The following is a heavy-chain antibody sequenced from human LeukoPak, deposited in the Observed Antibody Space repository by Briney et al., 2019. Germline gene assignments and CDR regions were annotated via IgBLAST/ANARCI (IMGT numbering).Heavy chain of an antibody. Sequence: PGGSLRLSCTTSGFIFSGYWMHWVRQAPGKGLVWVSRIKSDGSSTTYADSVKGRFTISRDNAGNTLYLQMNSLRAEDTAVYYCARHGTITMVRGRLRYYYMDVWGKGATVTISS. D-gene: IGHD3-10*01. V-gene: IGHV3-74*01. CDR3: ARHGTITMVRGRLRYYYMDV. J-gene: IGHJ6*03. CDR1: GFIFSGYW. CDR2: IKSDGSST.